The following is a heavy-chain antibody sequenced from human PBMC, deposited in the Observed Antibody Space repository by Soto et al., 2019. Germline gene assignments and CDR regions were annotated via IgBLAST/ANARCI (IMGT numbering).Heavy chain of an antibody. CDR2: IGYDGSNK. J-gene: IGHJ2*01. V-gene: IGHV3-33*01. CDR1: GFTFSSYG. CDR3: ARAPWVNGDFDL. Sequence: QVQLLESGGGVVQPGRSLRLSCAASGFTFSSYGMHWVRQAPGKGLEWVAVIGYDGSNKYYADSVKGRFTISRDNSKNTLYLQMNSLRADDTAVYYCARAPWVNGDFDLWGRGTLVTVSS. D-gene: IGHD2-21*01.